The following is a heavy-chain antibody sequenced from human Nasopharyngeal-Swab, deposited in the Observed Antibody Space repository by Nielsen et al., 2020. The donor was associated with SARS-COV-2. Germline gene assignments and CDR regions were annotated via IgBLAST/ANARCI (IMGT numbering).Heavy chain of an antibody. V-gene: IGHV4-59*01. D-gene: IGHD3-22*01. CDR1: GGSISSYY. Sequence: SETLSLTCTVSGGSISSYYRSWIRQPPGKGLEWIGYIYYSGSTNYNPSLKSRVTISVDTSKNQFSLKLSSVTAADTAVYYCARGIVVALDYCFHGTLVTVSS. CDR2: IYYSGST. J-gene: IGHJ4*01. CDR3: ARGIVVALDY.